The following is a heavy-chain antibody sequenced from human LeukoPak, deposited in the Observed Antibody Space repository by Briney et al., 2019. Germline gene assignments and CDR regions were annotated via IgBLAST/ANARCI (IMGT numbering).Heavy chain of an antibody. J-gene: IGHJ4*02. Sequence: GGSLRLSCAASGFTFSSYEMNWVRQAPGKGLEWVSYISSSGSTIYYADSVKGRFTISRDNAKNSLYLQMNSLRAEDTAVYYCARVNWNGKFFDYWGQGTLVTVSS. D-gene: IGHD1-1*01. CDR1: GFTFSSYE. CDR2: ISSSGSTI. CDR3: ARVNWNGKFFDY. V-gene: IGHV3-48*03.